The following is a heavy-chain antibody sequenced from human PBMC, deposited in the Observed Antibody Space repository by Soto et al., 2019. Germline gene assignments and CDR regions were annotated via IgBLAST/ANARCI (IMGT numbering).Heavy chain of an antibody. V-gene: IGHV3-23*01. CDR2: ISVSGGST. D-gene: IGHD3-16*01. CDR3: ANVFPEGESPLYFDY. CDR1: GFTFSSYS. J-gene: IGHJ4*02. Sequence: GGSLRLSCAASGFTFSSYSMSWVRQAPGKGLEWVSAISVSGGSTYYADSVKGRFTISRDSSKNTLYLQMNSLRAEDTAVYYCANVFPEGESPLYFDYWGQGTLVTVSS.